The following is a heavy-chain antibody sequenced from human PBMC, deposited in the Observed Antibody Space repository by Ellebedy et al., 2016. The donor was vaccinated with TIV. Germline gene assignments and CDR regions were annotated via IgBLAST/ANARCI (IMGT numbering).Heavy chain of an antibody. V-gene: IGHV1-18*04. D-gene: IGHD3-3*01. CDR3: ARDIWSGYYTGYHWEEDY. J-gene: IGHJ4*02. CDR1: GYTFTSYG. Sequence: ASVKVSCKTSGYTFTSYGINWVRQAPGEGLEWMGWISIYNGKTNYAQKVQGRVTMTTDTSTSTAYMELSSLRSEDTAVYYCARDIWSGYYTGYHWEEDYWGQGTLVTVSS. CDR2: ISIYNGKT.